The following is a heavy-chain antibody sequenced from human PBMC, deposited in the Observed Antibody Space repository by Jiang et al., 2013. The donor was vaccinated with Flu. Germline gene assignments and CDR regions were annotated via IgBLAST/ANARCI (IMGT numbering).Heavy chain of an antibody. CDR1: GDSISSSPYY. D-gene: IGHD3-16*02. CDR3: ARVHDYVWGNYRPAWFDP. J-gene: IGHJ5*02. V-gene: IGHV4-39*07. Sequence: PGLVKPSETLSLTCSVSGDSISSSPYYWGWLRQSPGTGLEWIGNIYYTGNTYYNPSLKSRVIMSLDTSKNQFSLNLSSVTAADTAVYYCARVHDYVWGNYRPAWFDPWGQGSLVTVTS. CDR2: IYYTGNT.